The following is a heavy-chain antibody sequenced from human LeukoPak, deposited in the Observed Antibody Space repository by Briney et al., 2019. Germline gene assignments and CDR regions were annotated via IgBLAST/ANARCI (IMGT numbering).Heavy chain of an antibody. J-gene: IGHJ4*02. V-gene: IGHV1-8*02. D-gene: IGHD1-26*01. CDR1: GGTFSSYA. CDR2: MNPNSGNT. CDR3: ARDTTTGAQAGY. Sequence: ASVKVSCKASGGTFSSYAISWVRQATGQGLEWMGWMNPNSGNTGYAQKFQGRVTMTRNTSISTAYMELSSLRSEDTAVYYCARDTTTGAQAGYWGQGTLVTVSS.